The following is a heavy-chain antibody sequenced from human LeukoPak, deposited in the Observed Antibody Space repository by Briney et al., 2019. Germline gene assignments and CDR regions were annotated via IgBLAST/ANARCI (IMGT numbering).Heavy chain of an antibody. Sequence: GASVKVSCKASGYTFISYYMHWVRQAPGQGLEWMGIINPSGGSTTYAQKLQGRVTMPRDTSTSTVYMELSSLRSEDTAVYYCARDWLHYSGSNYYYMDVWGKGTTVTVSS. J-gene: IGHJ6*03. CDR2: INPSGGST. CDR3: ARDWLHYSGSNYYYMDV. V-gene: IGHV1-46*03. D-gene: IGHD3-10*01. CDR1: GYTFISYY.